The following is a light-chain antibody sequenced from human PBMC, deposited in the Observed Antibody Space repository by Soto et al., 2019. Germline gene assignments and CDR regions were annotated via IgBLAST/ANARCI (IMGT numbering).Light chain of an antibody. CDR3: HQYGSSPQT. CDR1: QSVSSSY. V-gene: IGKV3-20*01. J-gene: IGKJ1*01. CDR2: GAS. Sequence: EIVLTQSPGTLSLSPGERATLSCRASQSVSSSYLAWYQQKPGQAPRLLIYGASSRATGIPDRFTGSGSGTDFTLTISRLEPEDFAVFYCHQYGSSPQTFDQGTKVDIK.